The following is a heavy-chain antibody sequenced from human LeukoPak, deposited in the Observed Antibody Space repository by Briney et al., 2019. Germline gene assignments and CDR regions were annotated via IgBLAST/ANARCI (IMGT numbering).Heavy chain of an antibody. Sequence: PGGPLRLSCAASGFTVSSNYMTWVRQAPGKGLEWVSVIYSDGTTYYADSVKGRFTVSRDNSKNTVYLQMKSLRVEDTAVYHCVRGLGYGSGPVDYWGQGTLVTVSS. J-gene: IGHJ4*02. CDR3: VRGLGYGSGPVDY. CDR1: GFTVSSNY. V-gene: IGHV3-53*01. D-gene: IGHD3-10*01. CDR2: IYSDGTT.